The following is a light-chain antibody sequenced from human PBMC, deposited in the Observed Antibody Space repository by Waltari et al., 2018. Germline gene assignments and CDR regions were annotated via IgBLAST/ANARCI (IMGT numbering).Light chain of an antibody. V-gene: IGLV2-23*01. J-gene: IGLJ1*01. CDR3: CSHAGSTTFYV. CDR2: EGS. CDR1: SSDVGYFYF. Sequence: QSALTQPASVSGSPGQSITISCTGTSSDVGYFYFVSRYQQHPGKAPHLMIYEGSKRPSGVSNRFSGSKSGNTASLTISGLQAEDEADYYCCSHAGSTTFYVFGTETKVTVV.